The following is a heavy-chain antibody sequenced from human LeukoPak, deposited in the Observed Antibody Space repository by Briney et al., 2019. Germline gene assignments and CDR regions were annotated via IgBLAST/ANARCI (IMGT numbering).Heavy chain of an antibody. CDR2: IYYSGNT. D-gene: IGHD1-1*01. CDR3: ARAYAGYASRFDY. V-gene: IGHV4-39*07. Sequence: PSETLSLTCTVSGGSISSHYWSWIRQPPGKGLEWIGSIYYSGNTYNNPSLKSRVTVSADTSKNQFSLKLSSVTEADTAVYYCARAYAGYASRFDYWGQGILVTVSS. J-gene: IGHJ4*02. CDR1: GGSISSHY.